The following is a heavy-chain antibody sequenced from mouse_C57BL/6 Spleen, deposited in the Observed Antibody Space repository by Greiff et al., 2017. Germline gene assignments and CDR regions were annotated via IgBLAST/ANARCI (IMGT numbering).Heavy chain of an antibody. CDR1: GYAFTNYL. Sequence: VQLQQPGAELVRPGTSVKVSCKASGYAFTNYLIEWVKQRPGQGLEWIGVINPGSGGTNYNEKFKGKATLTADKSSSTAYMQLSSLTSEDSAVYICARRVDYWGQGTSVTVSS. J-gene: IGHJ4*01. CDR3: ARRVDY. CDR2: INPGSGGT. V-gene: IGHV1-54*01.